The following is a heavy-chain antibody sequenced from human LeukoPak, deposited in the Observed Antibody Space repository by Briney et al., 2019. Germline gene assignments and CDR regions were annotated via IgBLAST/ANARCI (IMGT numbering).Heavy chain of an antibody. Sequence: PGGSLRLSCAASGFIFSSYWMSWVRQAPGKGLEWVANIKQDGSEKYYVDSVKGRFTISRDNAKNSLYLQMDSLRDEDTAVYYCARDRDYAFDYWGQGTLVTVSS. D-gene: IGHD4-17*01. CDR1: GFIFSSYW. CDR2: IKQDGSEK. CDR3: ARDRDYAFDY. V-gene: IGHV3-7*01. J-gene: IGHJ4*02.